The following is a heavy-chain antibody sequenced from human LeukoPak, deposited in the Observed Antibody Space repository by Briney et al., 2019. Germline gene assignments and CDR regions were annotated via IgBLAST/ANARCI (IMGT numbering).Heavy chain of an antibody. Sequence: SVKVSCKASGGTFSSYAISWVRQAPGQGLGWMGRIIPIFGTANYAQKFQGRVTITTDESTSTAYMELSSLRSEDTAVYYCARDLTDRDGYNSNWFDPWGQGTLVTVSS. CDR3: ARDLTDRDGYNSNWFDP. V-gene: IGHV1-69*05. CDR1: GGTFSSYA. CDR2: IIPIFGTA. J-gene: IGHJ5*02. D-gene: IGHD5-24*01.